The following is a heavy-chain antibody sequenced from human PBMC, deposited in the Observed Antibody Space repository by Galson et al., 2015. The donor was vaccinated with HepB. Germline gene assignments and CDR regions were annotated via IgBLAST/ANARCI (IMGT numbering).Heavy chain of an antibody. V-gene: IGHV3-30-3*01. J-gene: IGHJ4*02. Sequence: SLRLSCAASGFTFSSYAMHWVRQAPGKGLEWVAVISYDGSNKYYADSVKGRFTISRDNSKNTLYLQMNSLRAEDTAVYYCARPRLGMWYYFDYWGQGTLVTVSS. CDR3: ARPRLGMWYYFDY. CDR2: ISYDGSNK. D-gene: IGHD7-27*01. CDR1: GFTFSSYA.